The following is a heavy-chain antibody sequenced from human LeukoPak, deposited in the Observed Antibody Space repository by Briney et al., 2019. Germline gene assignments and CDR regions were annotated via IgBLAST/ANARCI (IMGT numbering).Heavy chain of an antibody. J-gene: IGHJ4*02. CDR1: GFTFSSYW. Sequence: GGSLRLSCAASGFTFSSYWMSWVRQAPGKGLEWVANIKQDGSEKYYVDSVKGRFTISRDNAKNSLYLQMNSLRAEDTAVYYCARVVVVAANRNDYWGQGTLVTVSS. V-gene: IGHV3-7*03. D-gene: IGHD2-15*01. CDR2: IKQDGSEK. CDR3: ARVVVVAANRNDY.